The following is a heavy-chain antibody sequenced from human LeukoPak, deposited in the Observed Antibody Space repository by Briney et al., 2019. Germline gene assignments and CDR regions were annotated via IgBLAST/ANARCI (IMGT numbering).Heavy chain of an antibody. Sequence: ASVKVSCKASGYTFTSYGISWVRQAPGQGLEWMGWINPNSGGTNYAQKFQGRVTMTRDTSISTVYMELSRLRSDDTAVYYCARDFGLAGTYYYGMDVWGQGTTVTVSS. V-gene: IGHV1-2*02. CDR1: GYTFTSYG. CDR3: ARDFGLAGTYYYGMDV. D-gene: IGHD6-19*01. J-gene: IGHJ6*02. CDR2: INPNSGGT.